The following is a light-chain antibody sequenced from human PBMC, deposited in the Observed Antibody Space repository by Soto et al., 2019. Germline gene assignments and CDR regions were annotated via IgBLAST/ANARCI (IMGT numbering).Light chain of an antibody. CDR3: QQYSSYWT. CDR1: QDISTY. J-gene: IGKJ1*01. Sequence: AIQMPQFPSSLSASLGDSVTITCRASQDISTYLNWYHQKPGKAPELLIDDASNLESGVPSRFSGSGSGTEFTLTISRLQPDDFATYYCQQYSSYWTFGQGTKVDIK. V-gene: IGKV1-13*02. CDR2: DAS.